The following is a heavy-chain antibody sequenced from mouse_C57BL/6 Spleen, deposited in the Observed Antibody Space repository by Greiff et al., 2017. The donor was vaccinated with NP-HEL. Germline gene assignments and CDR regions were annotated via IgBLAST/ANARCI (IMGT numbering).Heavy chain of an antibody. CDR1: GYTFTSYW. CDR2: IDPSDSYT. D-gene: IGHD2-12*01. V-gene: IGHV1-69*01. CDR3: ARGKGYSLLDMDY. J-gene: IGHJ4*01. Sequence: QVQLQQPGAELVMPGASVKLSCKASGYTFTSYWMHWVKQRPGQGLEWIGEIDPSDSYTNYNQKFKGKSTLTVDKSSSTAYMQLSSLTSEDSAVYYCARGKGYSLLDMDYWGQGTSVTVSS.